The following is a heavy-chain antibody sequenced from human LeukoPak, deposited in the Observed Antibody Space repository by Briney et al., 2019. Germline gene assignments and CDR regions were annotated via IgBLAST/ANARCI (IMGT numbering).Heavy chain of an antibody. CDR1: GGSISTYY. V-gene: IGHV4-59*01. CDR3: ARSRSGYSYDHAAFEI. Sequence: SETLSLTCTVSGGSISTYYWSWIRQPPGKGLEWIAYIEYRGSTTYNPSLRSRVTISVDTSRNQFSLKLYSVTAADTAVYYCARSRSGYSYDHAAFEIWGQGTMVTVSS. CDR2: IEYRGST. D-gene: IGHD5-18*01. J-gene: IGHJ3*02.